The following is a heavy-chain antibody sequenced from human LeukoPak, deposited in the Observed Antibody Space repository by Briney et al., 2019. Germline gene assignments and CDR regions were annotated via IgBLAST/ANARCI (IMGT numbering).Heavy chain of an antibody. Sequence: PSETLSLTCSVSGGSISSYYWSWIRQPPGKGLEWVGYMDKSGSSNYNPSLRSRVTISVDTSKNQFSLKFSSVTAAGTAVYYCARVVVSATAKWFDPWGQGTLVTVSS. CDR2: MDKSGSS. D-gene: IGHD2-15*01. V-gene: IGHV4-59*01. CDR3: ARVVVSATAKWFDP. J-gene: IGHJ5*02. CDR1: GGSISSYY.